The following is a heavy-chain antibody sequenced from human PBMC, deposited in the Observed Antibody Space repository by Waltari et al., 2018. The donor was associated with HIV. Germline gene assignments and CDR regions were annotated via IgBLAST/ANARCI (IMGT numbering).Heavy chain of an antibody. CDR1: GFTVSSYW. CDR3: ASDLKGFGELFDY. Sequence: EVQLVESGGGLVQPGGSLRLACAASGFTVSSYWMSWVRQAPGKGLEWVANIKQDGSEKYYVDSVKGRFTISRDNAKNSLYLQMNSLRAEDTAVYYCASDLKGFGELFDYWGQGTLVTVSS. CDR2: IKQDGSEK. J-gene: IGHJ4*02. V-gene: IGHV3-7*01. D-gene: IGHD3-10*01.